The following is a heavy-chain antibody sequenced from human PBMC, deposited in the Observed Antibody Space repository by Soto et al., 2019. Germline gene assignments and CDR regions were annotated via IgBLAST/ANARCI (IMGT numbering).Heavy chain of an antibody. Sequence: GESLKISCKGSGYSFTSYWIGWVRQMPGKGLEWMGIIYPGDSDTRYSPSFQGQVTISADKSISTAYLQWSSLKASDTAMYYCARDGSGSYRSSFYYYGMDVWGQGTTVTVSS. CDR2: IYPGDSDT. CDR3: ARDGSGSYRSSFYYYGMDV. J-gene: IGHJ6*02. V-gene: IGHV5-51*01. D-gene: IGHD3-10*01. CDR1: GYSFTSYW.